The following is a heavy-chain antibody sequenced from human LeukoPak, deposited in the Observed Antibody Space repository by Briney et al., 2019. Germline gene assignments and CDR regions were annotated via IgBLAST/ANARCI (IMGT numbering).Heavy chain of an antibody. CDR2: IYYSGST. D-gene: IGHD2-2*01. Sequence: SETLSLTCTVSGGSISSSSYYWGWIRQPPGKGLEWIGSIYYSGSTYYNPSLKSRVTISVDTSKNQFSLKLSSVTAADTAVYYCAKLPNRSTTCPGGDCYYMDVWGKGTTVTVSS. V-gene: IGHV4-39*01. J-gene: IGHJ6*03. CDR3: AKLPNRSTTCPGGDCYYMDV. CDR1: GGSISSSSYY.